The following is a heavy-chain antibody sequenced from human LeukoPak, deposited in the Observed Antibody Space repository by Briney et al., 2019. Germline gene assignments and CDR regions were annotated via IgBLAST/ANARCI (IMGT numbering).Heavy chain of an antibody. D-gene: IGHD3-22*01. J-gene: IGHJ4*02. CDR1: GGSFSGYY. Sequence: PSETLSLTCAVYGGSFSGYYWSWIRQPPGKGLEWIGEINHSGSTNNNPSLKSRVTISVDTSKNQFYLKLSSVTAADTAVYYCARGIYDSSGYYYGLGYWGQGTLVTVSS. CDR3: ARGIYDSSGYYYGLGY. CDR2: INHSGST. V-gene: IGHV4-34*01.